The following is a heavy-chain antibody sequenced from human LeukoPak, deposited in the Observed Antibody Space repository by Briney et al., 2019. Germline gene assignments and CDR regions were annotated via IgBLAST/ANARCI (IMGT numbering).Heavy chain of an antibody. D-gene: IGHD2-2*01. CDR2: ISYEGSNK. J-gene: IGHJ4*02. V-gene: IGHV3-30-3*01. CDR1: GFTFRDYA. CDR3: ARDGCKGSSTSCLDY. Sequence: PGGSLRLSCAASGFTFRDYAMHWVRQAPGKGLEWVALISYEGSNKYYADSVKGRFTISRDNSKNTLYLQMNSLRAEDTAVYYCARDGCKGSSTSCLDYWGQGTLVTVSS.